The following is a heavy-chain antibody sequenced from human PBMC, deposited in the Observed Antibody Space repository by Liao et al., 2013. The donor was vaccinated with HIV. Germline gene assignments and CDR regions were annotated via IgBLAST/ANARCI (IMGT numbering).Heavy chain of an antibody. CDR1: GGSISSSSKY. CDR3: GITIFRRYFQH. D-gene: IGHD3-3*01. Sequence: QLQLQESGPGLVKPSETLSLTCSVSGGSISSSSKYWGWIRQPPGKGLEWIGDIYYSGSTDYNPSLKSRVTISVDKSKNQFSLKLSSVTAADTAVYYCGITIFRRYFQHWGQGILVTVSS. V-gene: IGHV4-39*07. J-gene: IGHJ1*01. CDR2: IYYSGST.